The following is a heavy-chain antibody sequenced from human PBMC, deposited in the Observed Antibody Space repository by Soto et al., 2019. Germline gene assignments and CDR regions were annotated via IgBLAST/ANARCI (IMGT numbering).Heavy chain of an antibody. J-gene: IGHJ4*02. D-gene: IGHD6-19*01. CDR3: ARDGQWLPRDGLRSSYYFDY. V-gene: IGHV3-33*01. CDR2: IWYDGGNK. CDR1: GFNFSSYV. Sequence: QVQLVESGGGVVQPGRSLRLSCAASGFNFSSYVMHWVRQAPGKGLEWVAVIWYDGGNKYYADSVKGRFTISRDNSKNTLYLQMNSLRAEDTAVYYCARDGQWLPRDGLRSSYYFDYWGQGTLSPSPQ.